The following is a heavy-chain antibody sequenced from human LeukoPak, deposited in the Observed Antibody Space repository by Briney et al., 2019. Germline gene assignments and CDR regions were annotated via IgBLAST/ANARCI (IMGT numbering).Heavy chain of an antibody. CDR1: GFTFSSYW. CDR3: ARERFQYSPSFDY. V-gene: IGHV3-7*01. CDR2: IKQDGSEK. J-gene: IGHJ4*02. D-gene: IGHD2-15*01. Sequence: GGSLRLPCAASGFTFSSYWMSWVRRAPGKGLEWVANIKQDGSEKYYVDSVKGRFTISRDNVKNSLYLQMNSLRAEDTAVYYCARERFQYSPSFDYWGQGTLVTVSS.